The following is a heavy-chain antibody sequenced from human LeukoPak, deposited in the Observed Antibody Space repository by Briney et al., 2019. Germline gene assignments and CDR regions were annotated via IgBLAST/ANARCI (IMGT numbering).Heavy chain of an antibody. Sequence: PGGSLRLSCAASGFTFSSYAMSWVRQAPGKGLEWVSAISGSGGSTYYADSVKGRFTISRDNSKNTLYLQMNSLRAEDTAVYYCAKPPASIFGVVDNWFDPWGQGTLVTVSS. CDR2: ISGSGGST. CDR1: GFTFSSYA. CDR3: AKPPASIFGVVDNWFDP. D-gene: IGHD3-3*01. J-gene: IGHJ5*02. V-gene: IGHV3-23*01.